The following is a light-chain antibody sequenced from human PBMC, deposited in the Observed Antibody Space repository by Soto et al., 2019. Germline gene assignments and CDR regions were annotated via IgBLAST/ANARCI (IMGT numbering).Light chain of an antibody. Sequence: DIQMTQSPSTLSASVGDRVTISCRASQSISTWLAWYQQKPGKAPKLLIYKASSLESGVPSRFSGSGSGTQFTLTISSLRPDDFANYYCQQYNAYSPWTFGQGTKLEIK. CDR2: KAS. CDR1: QSISTW. CDR3: QQYNAYSPWT. V-gene: IGKV1-5*03. J-gene: IGKJ2*02.